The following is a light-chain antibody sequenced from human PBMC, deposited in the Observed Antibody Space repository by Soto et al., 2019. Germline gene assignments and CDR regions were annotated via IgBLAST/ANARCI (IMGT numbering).Light chain of an antibody. CDR1: SSDGGGYNY. J-gene: IGLJ2*01. CDR3: SSYTSSSTYVV. Sequence: QSALTQPASVSGSPGQSITISCTVTSSDGGGYNYVSWYQQHPGKAPKLMIYDVSNRPSGVSNRFSGSKSGNTASLTISGLQAEDEADYYCSSYTSSSTYVVFGGGTKLTVL. V-gene: IGLV2-14*01. CDR2: DVS.